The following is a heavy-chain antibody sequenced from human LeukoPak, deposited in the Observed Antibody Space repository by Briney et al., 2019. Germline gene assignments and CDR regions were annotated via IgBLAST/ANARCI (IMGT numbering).Heavy chain of an antibody. Sequence: GGSLRLSCAASGFTFSSYAMHWVRQAPGKGLEWVAVISYDRSNKYYADSVKGRFTISRDNSKNTLYLQMNSLRAEDTAVYYCAKDNKRELTNYYGMDVWGQGTTVTVSS. CDR2: ISYDRSNK. J-gene: IGHJ6*02. CDR1: GFTFSSYA. CDR3: AKDNKRELTNYYGMDV. V-gene: IGHV3-30*04. D-gene: IGHD1-26*01.